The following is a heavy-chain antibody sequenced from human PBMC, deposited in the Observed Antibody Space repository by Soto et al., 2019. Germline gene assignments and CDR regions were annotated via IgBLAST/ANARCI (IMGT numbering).Heavy chain of an antibody. CDR2: ISSSTSYI. D-gene: IGHD1-26*01. CDR3: MKDQGYSGCAAYYYGRDV. CDR1: GFIFSAYS. V-gene: IGHV3-21*01. J-gene: IGHJ6*02. Sequence: PGGSLRLSCAASGFIFSAYSMNWVRQAPGKGLEWVSSISSSTSYIYYADSVKGRVTISRDNAKNTRYRQTNSLRSEDTAVYYYMKDQGYSGCAAYYYGRDVWGQGTTVTGSS.